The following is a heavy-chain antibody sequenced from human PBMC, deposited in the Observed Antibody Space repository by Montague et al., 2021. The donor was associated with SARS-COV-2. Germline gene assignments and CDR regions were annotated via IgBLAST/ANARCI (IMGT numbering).Heavy chain of an antibody. D-gene: IGHD3-22*01. Sequence: TLSLTCTVSGGSISSSNYFWGWIRQHPGKGLEWIGYIYYSGSTYYNPSLKSRVTISVDTSKNQFSLKMSSVTAADTAVYYCARSPEPMIILIITSLNWYFDLWGRGTLVTVSS. V-gene: IGHV4-31*03. J-gene: IGHJ2*01. CDR1: GGSISSSNYF. CDR3: ARSPEPMIILIITSLNWYFDL. CDR2: IYYSGST.